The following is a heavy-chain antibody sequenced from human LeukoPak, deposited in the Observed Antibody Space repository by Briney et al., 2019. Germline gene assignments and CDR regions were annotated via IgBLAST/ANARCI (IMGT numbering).Heavy chain of an antibody. D-gene: IGHD3-22*01. CDR1: GGSISSGGYS. J-gene: IGHJ4*02. Sequence: PSETLSLTCAVSGGSISSGGYSWSWIRQPPGKGLEWIGYIYHSGSTYYNPSLKSRVTISVDRSKNQFSLKLSSVTAADTAVYYCARVVLRGSSGYAYPDYWGQGTLVTVSS. V-gene: IGHV4-30-2*01. CDR2: IYHSGST. CDR3: ARVVLRGSSGYAYPDY.